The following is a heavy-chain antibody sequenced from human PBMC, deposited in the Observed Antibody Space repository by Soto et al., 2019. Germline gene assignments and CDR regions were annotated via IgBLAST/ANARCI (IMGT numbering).Heavy chain of an antibody. CDR1: GFTFDDYA. V-gene: IGHV3-9*01. J-gene: IGHJ6*02. CDR2: ISWNSGSI. CDR3: AKDKGRSYDYYYYGMDV. D-gene: IGHD3-10*01. Sequence: PGGSLRLSCAASGFTFDDYAMHWVRQAPGKGLEWVSGISWNSGSIGYADSVRGRFTISRDNAKNSRYLQMNSLRAEDTALYYCAKDKGRSYDYYYYGMDVWGQGTTVTVSS.